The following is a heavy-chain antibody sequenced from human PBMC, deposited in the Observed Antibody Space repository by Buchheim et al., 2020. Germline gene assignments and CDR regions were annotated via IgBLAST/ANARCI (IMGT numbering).Heavy chain of an antibody. CDR2: ISSDGGNK. D-gene: IGHD7-27*01. J-gene: IGHJ4*02. V-gene: IGHV3-30*14. CDR3: ARGTGDPTY. CDR1: GFIFKNYA. Sequence: QVQLVESGGGVVQPGRSLRLSCAASGFIFKNYAMHWVRQAPGKGLEWVAFISSDGGNKYYADSVKGRFTISRDNSENTLFVQMNSLRPEDTGVYYCARGTGDPTYWGQGTL.